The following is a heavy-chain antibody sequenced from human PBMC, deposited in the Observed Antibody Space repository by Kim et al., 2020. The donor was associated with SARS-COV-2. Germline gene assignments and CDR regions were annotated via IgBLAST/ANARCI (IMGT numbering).Heavy chain of an antibody. J-gene: IGHJ4*02. CDR3: LGGFYFDY. Sequence: GIGNTLYSQKFHGSVTVTQDTSASTAYMELSFLRSEDSAVYYCLGGFYFDYWGQGTLVTVSS. V-gene: IGHV1-3*01. D-gene: IGHD3-16*01. CDR2: GIGNT.